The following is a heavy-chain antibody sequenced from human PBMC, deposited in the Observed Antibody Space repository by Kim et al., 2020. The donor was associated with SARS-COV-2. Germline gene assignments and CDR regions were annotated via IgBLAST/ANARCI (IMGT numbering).Heavy chain of an antibody. CDR2: ISWNSGSI. CDR3: AKDIERYYDSSEDAFDI. CDR1: GFTFDDYA. V-gene: IGHV3-9*01. Sequence: GGSLRLSCAASGFTFDDYAMHWVRQAPGKGLEWVSGISWNSGSIGYADSVKGRFTISRDNAKNSLYLQMNSLRAEDTALYYCAKDIERYYDSSEDAFDIWGQGTMVTVSS. J-gene: IGHJ3*02. D-gene: IGHD3-22*01.